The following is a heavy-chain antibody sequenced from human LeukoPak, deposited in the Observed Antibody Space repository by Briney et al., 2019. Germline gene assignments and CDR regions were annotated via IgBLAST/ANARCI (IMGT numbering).Heavy chain of an antibody. J-gene: IGHJ4*02. CDR2: ISYDGSNK. Sequence: GGSLRLSCAASGFTFSSYAMHWVRQAPGKGLEWVAGISYDGSNKYYADSVKGRFTISRDNSKNTLYLQMNSLRAEDTAVYYCARDWEVGELRYYFDYWGQGTLVTVSS. V-gene: IGHV3-30-3*01. CDR3: ARDWEVGELRYYFDY. D-gene: IGHD3-10*01. CDR1: GFTFSSYA.